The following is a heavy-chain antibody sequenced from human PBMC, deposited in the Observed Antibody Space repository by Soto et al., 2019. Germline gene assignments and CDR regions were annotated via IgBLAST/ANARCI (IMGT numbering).Heavy chain of an antibody. CDR1: GFTFSSYG. V-gene: IGHV3-33*01. CDR2: IWYDGSNK. CDR3: ARDRDSSGWYVFDY. Sequence: GGSLRLSCAASGFTFSSYGMHWVRQAPGKGLEWVAVIWYDGSNKYYADSVKGRFTSSRDNSKNTLYLQMNSLRAEDTAVYYCARDRDSSGWYVFDYWGQGTLVTVSS. J-gene: IGHJ4*02. D-gene: IGHD6-19*01.